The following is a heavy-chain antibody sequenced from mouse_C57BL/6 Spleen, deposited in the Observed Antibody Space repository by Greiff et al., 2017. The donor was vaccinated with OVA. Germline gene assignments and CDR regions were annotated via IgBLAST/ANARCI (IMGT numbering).Heavy chain of an antibody. CDR2: IYPGDGDT. Sequence: QVQLKQSGPELVKPGASVKISCKASGYAFSSSWMNWVKQRPGKGLEWIGRIYPGDGDTNYNGKFKGKATLTADKSSSTAYMQLSSLTSEDSAVYFCARSDGTLYWYFDVWGTGTTVTVSS. V-gene: IGHV1-82*01. J-gene: IGHJ1*03. D-gene: IGHD1-1*01. CDR3: ARSDGTLYWYFDV. CDR1: GYAFSSSW.